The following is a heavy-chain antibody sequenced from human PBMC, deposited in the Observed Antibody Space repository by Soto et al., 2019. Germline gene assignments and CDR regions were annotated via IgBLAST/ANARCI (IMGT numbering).Heavy chain of an antibody. V-gene: IGHV3-9*01. J-gene: IGHJ4*02. CDR3: VKVYYYGSGSQYFDF. CDR2: ITWNSGRI. CDR1: GFNFEDYA. D-gene: IGHD3-10*01. Sequence: ESGGGLVQPGRSLRLSCAASGFNFEDYAMHWVRQAPGKGLEWVSGITWNSGRIGYADSVKGRFTISRNNAKNSLYLEMNSLRAEDTALYYCVKVYYYGSGSQYFDFWGQGTVVTVSS.